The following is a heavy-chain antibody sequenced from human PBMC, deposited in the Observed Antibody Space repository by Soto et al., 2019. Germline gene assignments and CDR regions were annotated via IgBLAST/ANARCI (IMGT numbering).Heavy chain of an antibody. CDR2: ISSSGSTI. Sequence: GGSLRLSCAASGFTFSDYDMSWIRQAPGKGLEWVSYISSSGSTIYYADSVKGRFTISRDNAKNSLYLQMNSLRAEDTAVYYCAREQQQPIDAFDIWGQGTMVTVSS. CDR1: GFTFSDYD. CDR3: AREQQQPIDAFDI. J-gene: IGHJ3*02. V-gene: IGHV3-11*01. D-gene: IGHD6-13*01.